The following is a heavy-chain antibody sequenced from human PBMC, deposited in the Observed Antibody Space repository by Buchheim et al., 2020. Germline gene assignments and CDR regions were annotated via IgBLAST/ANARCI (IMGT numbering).Heavy chain of an antibody. CDR3: ARPRSTSYFYYGMDV. Sequence: QVQLVESGGGLVKPGGSLRLSCAASGFTFSDYYLTWIRQSPGKGLEWVSSISSSAGYTKYADSVKGRFTISRDNTKNYLYLQVNNLRADDTAVYYCARPRSTSYFYYGMDVWGQGTT. D-gene: IGHD2-2*01. V-gene: IGHV3-11*06. CDR1: GFTFSDYY. J-gene: IGHJ6*02. CDR2: ISSSAGYT.